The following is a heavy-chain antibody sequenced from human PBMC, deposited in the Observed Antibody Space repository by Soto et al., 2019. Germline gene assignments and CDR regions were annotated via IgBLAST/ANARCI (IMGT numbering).Heavy chain of an antibody. V-gene: IGHV3-66*01. D-gene: IGHD6-19*01. CDR2: IYSGGST. J-gene: IGHJ3*02. CDR3: ARELSFPYSSGPLWGDAFDI. Sequence: EVQLVESGGGLVQPGGSLRLSCAASGFTVSSNYMSWVRQAPGKGLEWVSVIYSGGSTYYADSVKGRFTISRDNSKNTLYLQMNSLRAEDTAVYYCARELSFPYSSGPLWGDAFDIWGQGTMVTVSS. CDR1: GFTVSSNY.